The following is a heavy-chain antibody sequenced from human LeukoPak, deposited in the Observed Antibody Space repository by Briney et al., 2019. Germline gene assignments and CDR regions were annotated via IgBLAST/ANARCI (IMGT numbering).Heavy chain of an antibody. J-gene: IGHJ4*02. D-gene: IGHD1-26*01. V-gene: IGHV4-4*07. CDR3: ARVPQSSGSYSVDY. CDR1: GGSISSYY. CDR2: IYSSGST. Sequence: PSETLALTCNVSGGSISSYYWTWIRQPAGKGLEWIGRIYSSGSTNYNPSLKSRVIMSVSTSDNHCSLRLSAVTAADAAVYYCARVPQSSGSYSVDYWGQGTLVTVSS.